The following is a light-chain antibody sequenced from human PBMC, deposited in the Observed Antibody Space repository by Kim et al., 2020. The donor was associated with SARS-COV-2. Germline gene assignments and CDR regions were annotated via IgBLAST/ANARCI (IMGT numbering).Light chain of an antibody. CDR3: LSYDTTIFWV. J-gene: IGLJ3*02. CDR1: SGSIASNY. Sequence: NFMLTQPHSVSESPGKTVTISCTRSSGSIASNYVQWYQQRPGSAPTTVIYEDNQRPSGVPDRFSGSIDSSSNSASLTISGLKTEDEADYYCLSYDTTIFWVFGGGTQLTVL. CDR2: EDN. V-gene: IGLV6-57*04.